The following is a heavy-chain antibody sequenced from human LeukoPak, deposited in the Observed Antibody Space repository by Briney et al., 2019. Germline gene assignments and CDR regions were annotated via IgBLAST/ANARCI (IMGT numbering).Heavy chain of an antibody. CDR1: GFIFRNFW. V-gene: IGHV3-74*01. Sequence: GGTLRLSCSASGFIFRNFWMHWVREAPGKGPVWVSRINNDGKLVTYADSVKGRFTISRDSAKDTVFLQMNSLRVEDTALYYCVRGLGDVWGKGTLVTVSS. CDR3: VRGLGDV. CDR2: INNDGKLV. D-gene: IGHD4-11*01. J-gene: IGHJ6*04.